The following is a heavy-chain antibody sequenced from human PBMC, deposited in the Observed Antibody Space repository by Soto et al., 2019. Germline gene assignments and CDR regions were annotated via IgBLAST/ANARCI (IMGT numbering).Heavy chain of an antibody. Sequence: DSVKVSCKASGYTFTSYGRHWVRQAPGQRLEWMGWINAGNGNTKYSQKFQGRVTITRDTSASTAYMELSSLRSEDTAVYYCARSTMVRGVPVYIDYWGQGTLVTVSS. V-gene: IGHV1-3*01. CDR2: INAGNGNT. J-gene: IGHJ4*02. D-gene: IGHD3-10*01. CDR1: GYTFTSYG. CDR3: ARSTMVRGVPVYIDY.